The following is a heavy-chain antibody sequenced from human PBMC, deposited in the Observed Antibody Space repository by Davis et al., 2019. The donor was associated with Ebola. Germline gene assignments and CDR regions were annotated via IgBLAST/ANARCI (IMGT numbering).Heavy chain of an antibody. CDR2: INSDGSST. J-gene: IGHJ3*02. V-gene: IGHV3-74*01. CDR3: ARDRNDYVTAFDI. CDR1: GFTVSSNY. D-gene: IGHD3-16*01. Sequence: HTGGSLRLSCAASGFTVSSNYMSWVRQAPGKGLVWVSRINSDGSSTSYADSVKGRFTISRDNAKNTLYLQMNSLRAEDTAVYYCARDRNDYVTAFDIWGQGTMVTVSS.